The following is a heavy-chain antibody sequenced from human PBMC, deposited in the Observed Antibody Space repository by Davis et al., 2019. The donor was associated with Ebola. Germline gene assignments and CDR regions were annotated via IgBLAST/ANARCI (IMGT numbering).Heavy chain of an antibody. CDR2: ISYDGSNK. CDR3: ARDFQSSGLDY. V-gene: IGHV3-30*03. Sequence: PGGSLRLSCAASGFTFSSYSMNWVRQAPGKRLEWVAVISYDGSNKYYADSVKGRFTISRDNSKNTLYLQMNSLRAEDTAVYYCARDFQSSGLDYWGQGTLVTVSS. D-gene: IGHD6-25*01. J-gene: IGHJ4*02. CDR1: GFTFSSYS.